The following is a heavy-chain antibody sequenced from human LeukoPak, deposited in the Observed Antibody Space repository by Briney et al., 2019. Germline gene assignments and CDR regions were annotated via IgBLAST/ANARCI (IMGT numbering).Heavy chain of an antibody. V-gene: IGHV4-59*08. Sequence: SETLSLTCTVSGGSISSYYWSWIRQPPGKGLEWIGNIYYSGSTNYNPSLKSRVTISVDTSKNQFSLKLSSVTAADTAVYYCARLGDFDYWGQGTLVTVSS. CDR1: GGSISSYY. CDR3: ARLGDFDY. CDR2: IYYSGST. D-gene: IGHD3-16*01. J-gene: IGHJ4*02.